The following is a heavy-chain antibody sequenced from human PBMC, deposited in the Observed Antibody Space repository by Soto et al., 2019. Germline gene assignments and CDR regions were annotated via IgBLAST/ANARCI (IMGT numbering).Heavy chain of an antibody. Sequence: PGGSLRLSCAASGFTVSSNYMSWVRQAPGKGLEWVSVIYSGGSTYYADSVKGRFTISRDNSKNTLYLQMNSLRAEDTAVYYCARDHAGYGDSRFDYWGQGTLVTVSS. V-gene: IGHV3-53*01. CDR1: GFTVSSNY. J-gene: IGHJ4*02. D-gene: IGHD4-17*01. CDR3: ARDHAGYGDSRFDY. CDR2: IYSGGST.